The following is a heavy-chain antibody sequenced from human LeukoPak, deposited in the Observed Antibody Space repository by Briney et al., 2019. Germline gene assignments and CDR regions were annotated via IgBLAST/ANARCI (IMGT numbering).Heavy chain of an antibody. CDR3: AIHERSGYAGY. CDR1: GGTFSSYA. J-gene: IGHJ4*02. Sequence: GSSVKFSCKASGGTFSSYAISWVRQAPGQGLEWMGRIIPIFGTANYAQKFQGRVTITTDESTSTAYLELSSLRSEDTAVYYCAIHERSGYAGYWGQGTLVTVSS. CDR2: IIPIFGTA. V-gene: IGHV1-69*05. D-gene: IGHD3-22*01.